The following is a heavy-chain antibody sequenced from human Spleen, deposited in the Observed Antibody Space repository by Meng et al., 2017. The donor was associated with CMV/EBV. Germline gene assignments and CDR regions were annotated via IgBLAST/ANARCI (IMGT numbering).Heavy chain of an antibody. CDR1: GDSITSTSYF. V-gene: IGHV4-39*06. Sequence: SETLSLTCTVSGDSITSTSYFWDWVRQPPGKGLEWIGSISYGGRTYYNSSLKSRVTISVDTSKNQFTLKLSSVTAADTAVYYCARARGNRVTYYYYGMDVWGQGTTVTVSS. J-gene: IGHJ6*02. CDR3: ARARGNRVTYYYYGMDV. D-gene: IGHD2/OR15-2a*01. CDR2: ISYGGRT.